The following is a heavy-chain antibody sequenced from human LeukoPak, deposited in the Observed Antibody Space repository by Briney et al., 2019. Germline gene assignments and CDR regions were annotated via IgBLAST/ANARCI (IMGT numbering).Heavy chain of an antibody. CDR1: GFTFSSYG. CDR2: ISSSSSYI. Sequence: GGPLRLSCAASGFTFSSYGMHWVRQAPGKGLEWVSSISSSSSYIYYADSVKGRFTISRDNAKNSLYLQMNSLRAEDTAVYYCARESPDSSGPLDYWGQGTLVTVSS. V-gene: IGHV3-21*01. J-gene: IGHJ4*02. CDR3: ARESPDSSGPLDY. D-gene: IGHD6-19*01.